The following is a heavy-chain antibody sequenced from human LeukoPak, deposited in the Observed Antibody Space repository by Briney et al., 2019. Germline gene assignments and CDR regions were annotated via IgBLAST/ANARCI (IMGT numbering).Heavy chain of an antibody. CDR1: GYTFTSYY. CDR2: INPSGGST. D-gene: IGHD3-22*01. J-gene: IGHJ4*02. V-gene: IGHV1-46*01. CDR3: ARDRLGTMILGY. Sequence: ASVKVSCKASGYTFTSYYMHWVRQAPGQGLEWMGIINPSGGSTSYAQKFQGRVTMNRDTSTSTVYMELSSLRSEDTAVYYCARDRLGTMILGYWGQGTLVTVSS.